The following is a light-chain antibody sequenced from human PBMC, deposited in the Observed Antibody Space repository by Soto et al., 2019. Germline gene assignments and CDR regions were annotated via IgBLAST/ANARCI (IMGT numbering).Light chain of an antibody. V-gene: IGKV1-39*01. J-gene: IGKJ5*01. Sequence: DIQMTQSPSSLSASLGDRVAITCRASQRISSYLNWYQQKPGKAPKVLIYAASNLQSGVPSRFSGSGSGTDFALTIISLQPEDFSTYYCQQGYSTPITFCQGTRLEIK. CDR1: QRISSY. CDR3: QQGYSTPIT. CDR2: AAS.